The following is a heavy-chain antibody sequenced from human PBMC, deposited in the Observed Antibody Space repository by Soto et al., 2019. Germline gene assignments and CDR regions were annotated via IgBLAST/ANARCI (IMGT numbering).Heavy chain of an antibody. D-gene: IGHD3-9*01. CDR1: GGSISSSSYY. CDR3: ARHQLYDILTGYPGIWFDP. CDR2: IYNSGST. Sequence: PSETLSLTCTVSGGSISSSSYYWGWIRQPPGKGLEWIGSIYNSGSTYYNQSLKNRVTISVNTSKNQISLKLSPVTAADTAVYYCARHQLYDILTGYPGIWFDPWGQGTLVTVSS. V-gene: IGHV4-39*01. J-gene: IGHJ5*02.